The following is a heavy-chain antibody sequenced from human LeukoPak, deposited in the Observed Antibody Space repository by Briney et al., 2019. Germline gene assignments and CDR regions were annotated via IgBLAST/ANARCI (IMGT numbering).Heavy chain of an antibody. J-gene: IGHJ3*02. CDR1: GFTFSSYS. CDR2: ISSSSSYI. CDR3: ARDDDGDAFDI. V-gene: IGHV3-21*01. D-gene: IGHD1-1*01. Sequence: GGSLRLSCAASGFTFSSYSMNWVRQAPGKRLEWVSSISSSSSYIYYADSVKGRFTISRDNAKNSLYLQMNSLRAEDTAVYYCARDDDGDAFDIWGQGTMVTVSS.